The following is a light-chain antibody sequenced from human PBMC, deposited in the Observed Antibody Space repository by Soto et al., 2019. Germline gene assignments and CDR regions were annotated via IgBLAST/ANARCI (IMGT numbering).Light chain of an antibody. CDR1: TSDVGSYDL. J-gene: IGLJ1*01. CDR2: EVS. CDR3: CSYAGGRSPYA. V-gene: IGLV2-23*02. Sequence: QSALTQPASVSGSPGQSITISCTGTTSDVGSYDLVSWYQQHPGKAPKIMIYEVSKRPSGDSNRFSGSKSGNTASLTISGLQAEDEADYYCCSYAGGRSPYAFGPGTRSPS.